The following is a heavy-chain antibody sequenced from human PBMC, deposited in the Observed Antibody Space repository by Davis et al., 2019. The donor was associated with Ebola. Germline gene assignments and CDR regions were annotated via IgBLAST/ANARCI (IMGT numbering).Heavy chain of an antibody. J-gene: IGHJ5*01. V-gene: IGHV3-74*03. Sequence: GESLKISCAASGFTFSSYGTHWVRQAPGKGLVWVSRIKTYGSSITYADSVKGRFTISRDNAKNTVYLQMNSQRAEDTAVYYCTRVGYGDSWRWFDSWGQGTLVTVSS. CDR1: GFTFSSYG. CDR3: TRVGYGDSWRWFDS. D-gene: IGHD4-17*01. CDR2: IKTYGSSI.